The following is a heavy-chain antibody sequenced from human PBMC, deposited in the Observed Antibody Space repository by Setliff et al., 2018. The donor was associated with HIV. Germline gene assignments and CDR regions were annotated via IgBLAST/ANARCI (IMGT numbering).Heavy chain of an antibody. CDR3: ARAAYSGTYVWEPATDL. CDR2: IFSSGIT. V-gene: IGHV4-30-4*08. D-gene: IGHD1-26*01. Sequence: PSETLSLTCSVSGDSISSGAYYWSWIRQHPVKGLEWIGYIFSSGITYYSPSLHSRLTILVDTSRNQFSLKLNSVTAADTAVYYCARAAYSGTYVWEPATDLWGRGTLVTVSS. CDR1: GDSISSGAYY. J-gene: IGHJ2*01.